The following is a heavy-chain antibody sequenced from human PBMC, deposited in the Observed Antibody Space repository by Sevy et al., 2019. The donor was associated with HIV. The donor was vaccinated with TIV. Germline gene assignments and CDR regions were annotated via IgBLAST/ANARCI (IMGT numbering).Heavy chain of an antibody. J-gene: IGHJ4*02. D-gene: IGHD3-22*01. V-gene: IGHV4-59*11. CDR2: VYSSGTT. Sequence: SETLSRTCTVSGGSISGHYWSWIRQPPGKGLEWIGYVYSSGTTNYNPSLKSRVTMSVDTSKNQFSLKLSSVTAADTAVYFCARLKDYYDTSGSGSWGQGTLVTVSS. CDR1: GGSISGHY. CDR3: ARLKDYYDTSGSGS.